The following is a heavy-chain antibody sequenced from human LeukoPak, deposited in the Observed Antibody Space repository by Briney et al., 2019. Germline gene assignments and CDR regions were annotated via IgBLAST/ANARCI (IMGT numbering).Heavy chain of an antibody. CDR3: ARDGGHHYYDSSGYYGAFDI. D-gene: IGHD3-22*01. Sequence: SETLSLTCTVSGGSISSYYWSWIRQPPGKGLEWIGYIYYSGSTNYNPSLKSRVTISVDTSKNQFSLKLSSVTAADTAVYYCARDGGHHYYDSSGYYGAFDIWGQGTMVTVSS. CDR2: IYYSGST. CDR1: GGSISSYY. J-gene: IGHJ3*02. V-gene: IGHV4-59*01.